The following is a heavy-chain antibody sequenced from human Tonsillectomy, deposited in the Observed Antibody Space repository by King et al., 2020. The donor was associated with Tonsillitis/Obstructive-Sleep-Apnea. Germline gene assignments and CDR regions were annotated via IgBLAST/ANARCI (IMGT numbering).Heavy chain of an antibody. CDR1: GFTFGSYE. D-gene: IGHD5-18*01. Sequence: VQLVESGGGLVQPGGSLRLSSAAYGFTFGSYEMNWVRQAAGKGLEWVSYISSSGSTIYYADSVKGRFTISRDNAKNSLYMQMNSLRAEDTAAYYCARDLGVQLWADDYWGQGTLVTVSS. V-gene: IGHV3-48*03. CDR2: ISSSGSTI. CDR3: ARDLGVQLWADDY. J-gene: IGHJ4*02.